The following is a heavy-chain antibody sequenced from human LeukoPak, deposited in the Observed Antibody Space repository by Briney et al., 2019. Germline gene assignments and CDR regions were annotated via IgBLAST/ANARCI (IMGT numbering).Heavy chain of an antibody. V-gene: IGHV1-18*01. D-gene: IGHD2-21*02. Sequence: ASVKVSCKTSGYRFTSYGIGWVRQAPGQGLEWGGWISIYNGKTYYAQSLQDRVTMTTDTSTNTVYMELRSLKSEDTAVYYCARACHLVVVTAEGAFFDPWGQGTLVTVSS. CDR3: ARACHLVVVTAEGAFFDP. CDR2: ISIYNGKT. J-gene: IGHJ5*02. CDR1: GYRFTSYG.